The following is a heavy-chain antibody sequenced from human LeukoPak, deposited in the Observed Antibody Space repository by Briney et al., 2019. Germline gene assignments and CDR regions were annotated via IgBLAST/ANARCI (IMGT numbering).Heavy chain of an antibody. V-gene: IGHV1-18*01. Sequence: ASVKVSCKASGYTFTTYGISWVRQAPGQGLEWMGWISAYNGNTNYAQKFQDRITMTTDTSTSTAYMELSSLRSEDTAVYYCARVDIVVVPAVPNYYYYYYMDVWGKGTTVTISS. J-gene: IGHJ6*03. CDR3: ARVDIVVVPAVPNYYYYYYMDV. D-gene: IGHD2-2*03. CDR2: ISAYNGNT. CDR1: GYTFTTYG.